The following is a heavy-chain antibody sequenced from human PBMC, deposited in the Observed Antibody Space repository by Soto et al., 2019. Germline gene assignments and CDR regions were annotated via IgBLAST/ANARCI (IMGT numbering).Heavy chain of an antibody. Sequence: SETLSLTCTVSSGSISGSCWAWIRQPPGKGLEYIGHIYYTGSTNYSPSLQSRVTMSVDTSKNQFSLKLTSVTAADTAVYYCARHATGGTYPLDYWGQGTLVTVSS. J-gene: IGHJ4*02. CDR2: IYYTGST. CDR3: ARHATGGTYPLDY. V-gene: IGHV4-59*08. CDR1: SGSISGSC. D-gene: IGHD1-26*01.